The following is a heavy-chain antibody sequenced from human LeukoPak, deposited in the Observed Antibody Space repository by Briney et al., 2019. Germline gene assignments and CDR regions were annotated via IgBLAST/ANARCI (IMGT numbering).Heavy chain of an antibody. Sequence: PGGSLRLSCAAPGLTFSNYGMHWVRQAPGKGLEWVAFIPYDGSNKNYADSMKGRFTISRDNSKNTLYLQMNSLRAEDTAVYYCARGPKTNGITGTTGGDYWGQGTLVTVSS. CDR2: IPYDGSNK. V-gene: IGHV3-30*02. D-gene: IGHD1-7*01. J-gene: IGHJ4*02. CDR3: ARGPKTNGITGTTGGDY. CDR1: GLTFSNYG.